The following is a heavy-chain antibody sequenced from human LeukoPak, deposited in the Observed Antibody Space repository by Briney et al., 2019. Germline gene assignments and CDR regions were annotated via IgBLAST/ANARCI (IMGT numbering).Heavy chain of an antibody. J-gene: IGHJ5*02. D-gene: IGHD2-2*01. CDR2: IIPIFGTA. CDR3: ARGAYCSSTSCAGVWFDP. CDR1: GGTFSSYA. V-gene: IGHV1-69*13. Sequence: SVKVSCKASGGTFSSYAISWVRQAPGQGLEWMGGIIPIFGTANYAQKFQGRVTITADESTSTAYMELSSLRSEDTAVYYCARGAYCSSTSCAGVWFDPWGQGTLVTVSS.